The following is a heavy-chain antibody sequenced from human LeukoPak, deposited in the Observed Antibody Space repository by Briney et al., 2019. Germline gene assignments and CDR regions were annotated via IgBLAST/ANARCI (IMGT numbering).Heavy chain of an antibody. V-gene: IGHV4-59*12. J-gene: IGHJ6*02. CDR2: IYYSGST. Sequence: PSETLSLTCTVSGGSISSYYWSWIRQPPGKGLEWIGYIYYSGSTNYNPSLKSRVTISVDTSKNQFSLKLSSVTAADTAVYYCAREESGYSYGPYYYYGMDVWGQGTTVTVSS. D-gene: IGHD5-18*01. CDR1: GGSISSYY. CDR3: AREESGYSYGPYYYYGMDV.